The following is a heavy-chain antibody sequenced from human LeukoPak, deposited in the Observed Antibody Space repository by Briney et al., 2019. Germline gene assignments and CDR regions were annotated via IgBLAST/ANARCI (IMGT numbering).Heavy chain of an antibody. CDR1: GYTFTSYG. D-gene: IGHD1-26*01. V-gene: IGHV1-18*01. CDR3: ARDIRGAVGATGGLDY. CDR2: ISAYNGNT. Sequence: ASVKVSCKASGYTFTSYGISWVRQAPGQGLEWMGWISAYNGNTNYAQKLQGRVTMTTDTSTSTAYMELRSPRSDDTAVYYCARDIRGAVGATGGLDYWGQGTLVTVSS. J-gene: IGHJ4*02.